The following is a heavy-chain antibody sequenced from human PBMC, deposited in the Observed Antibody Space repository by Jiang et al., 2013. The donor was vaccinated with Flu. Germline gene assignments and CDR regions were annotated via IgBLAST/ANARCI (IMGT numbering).Heavy chain of an antibody. CDR1: GYTFTSYG. Sequence: AEVKKPGPSVKVSCKASGYTFTSYGISWVRQAPGQGLEWMGWISAYNGNTNYAQKLQGRVTMTTDTSTSTAYMELRSLRSDDTTVYYCARDLITIFGVVITHGDYWGQGTLVTVSS. CDR2: ISAYNGNT. CDR3: ARDLITIFGVVITHGDY. V-gene: IGHV1-18*01. D-gene: IGHD3-3*01. J-gene: IGHJ4*02.